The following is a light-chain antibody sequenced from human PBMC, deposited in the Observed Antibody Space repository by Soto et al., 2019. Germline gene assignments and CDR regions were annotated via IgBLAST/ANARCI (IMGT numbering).Light chain of an antibody. J-gene: IGLJ1*01. CDR1: SSDVGGYNY. Sequence: QSALTQPASVSGSPGQSITISCTGTSSDVGGYNYVSWYQQHPGKAPKLMIYDVCNRPSGVSNRFSGSKSVNTASLTISGLQDEDEADYYYSSYTSSINLYVFGTGTKGTVL. V-gene: IGLV2-14*01. CDR3: SSYTSSINLYV. CDR2: DVC.